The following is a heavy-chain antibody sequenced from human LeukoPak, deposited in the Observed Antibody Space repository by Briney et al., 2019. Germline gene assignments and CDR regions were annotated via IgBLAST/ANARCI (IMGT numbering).Heavy chain of an antibody. CDR2: IYSDGRT. Sequence: GGSLRLSCAASGLTVSNKYMTWVRQAPGKGLEWVSLIYSDGRTYYADSVKGRFTISRDNSKNTLYLQMNSLRAEDTAVYYCAKFEFHGSGSFFDYWGQGTLVTVSS. D-gene: IGHD3-10*01. CDR1: GLTVSNKY. J-gene: IGHJ4*02. V-gene: IGHV3-53*01. CDR3: AKFEFHGSGSFFDY.